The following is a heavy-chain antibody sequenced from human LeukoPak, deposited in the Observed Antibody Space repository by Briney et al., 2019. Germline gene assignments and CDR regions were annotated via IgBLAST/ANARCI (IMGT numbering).Heavy chain of an antibody. CDR3: ATIGDYYGYKAK. CDR2: FDPEDGET. Sequence: ASVKVSCKVSGYTLTELSMHWVRQAPGKGLEWMGGFDPEDGETICAQKFQGRVTMTEDTSTDTAYMELSSLRSEDTAVYYCATIGDYYGYKAKWGQGTLVTVSS. CDR1: GYTLTELS. D-gene: IGHD3-10*01. J-gene: IGHJ4*02. V-gene: IGHV1-24*01.